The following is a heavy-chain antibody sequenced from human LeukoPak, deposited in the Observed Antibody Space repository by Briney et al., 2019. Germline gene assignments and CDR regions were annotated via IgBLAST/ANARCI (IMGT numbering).Heavy chain of an antibody. J-gene: IGHJ4*02. CDR1: GFTFSSYG. CDR2: IWYDGINK. CDR3: ARGGIQVSGIDEFDY. V-gene: IGHV3-33*01. Sequence: PGRSLRLSCAASGFTFSSYGMHWVRQAPGKGLEWVAVIWYDGINKYYVDSVKGRFTISRDNSKNTLYLQMNSLGAEDTAVYYCARGGIQVSGIDEFDYWGQGTLVTVSS. D-gene: IGHD6-19*01.